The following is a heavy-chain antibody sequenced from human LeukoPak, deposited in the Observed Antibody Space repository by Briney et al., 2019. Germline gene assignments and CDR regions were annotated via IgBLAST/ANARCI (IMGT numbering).Heavy chain of an antibody. CDR1: GGSFSGYY. J-gene: IGHJ4*02. CDR3: ARGLWCSGGSCYADGDY. Sequence: SETLSLTRAVYGGSFSGYYWSWIRQPPGKGLEWIGEINHSGSTNYNPSLKSRVTISVDTSKNQFSLKLSSVTAADTAVYYCARGLWCSGGSCYADGDYWGQGTLVTVSS. V-gene: IGHV4-34*01. CDR2: INHSGST. D-gene: IGHD2-15*01.